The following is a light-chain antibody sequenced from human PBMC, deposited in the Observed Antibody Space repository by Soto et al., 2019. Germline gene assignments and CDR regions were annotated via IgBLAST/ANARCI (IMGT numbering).Light chain of an antibody. CDR1: QRVSSY. CDR3: QQRSNWPWT. V-gene: IGKV3-11*01. CDR2: DAS. Sequence: EIVVTQAPATLSLSPGERATLSCRASQRVSSYLAWSQQKPGQAPRLLIYDASNRATGIPARFSGSGSGTDFTLTLSSLEPDDFAVYYGQQRSNWPWTFGQGTKVELK. J-gene: IGKJ1*01.